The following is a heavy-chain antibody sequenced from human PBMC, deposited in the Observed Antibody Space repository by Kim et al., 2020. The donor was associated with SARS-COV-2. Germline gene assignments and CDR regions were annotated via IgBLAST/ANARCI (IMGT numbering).Heavy chain of an antibody. D-gene: IGHD3-10*01. CDR2: IVVGSGNT. J-gene: IGHJ6*03. V-gene: IGHV1-58*02. CDR1: GFTFTSSA. CDR3: AADSVRRVGHYYYYYMDV. Sequence: SVKVSCKASGFTFTSSAMQWVRQARGQRLEWIGWIVVGSGNTNYAQKFQERVTITRDMSTSTAYMELSSLRSEDTAVYYCAADSVRRVGHYYYYYMDVWGKGTTVTVSS.